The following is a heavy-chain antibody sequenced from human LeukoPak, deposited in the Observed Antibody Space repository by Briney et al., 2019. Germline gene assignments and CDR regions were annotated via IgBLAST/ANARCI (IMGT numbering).Heavy chain of an antibody. J-gene: IGHJ4*02. CDR1: GFTFSSYA. CDR3: AKDGYYYDSSGYYSPLDY. CDR2: ISGSGGST. D-gene: IGHD3-22*01. V-gene: IGHV3-23*01. Sequence: GGSLRLSCAASGFTFSSYAMSWVRKAPGKGLEWVSAISGSGGSTYYADSVKGRFTISRDNSKNTLYLQMNSLRAEGTAVYYCAKDGYYYDSSGYYSPLDYWGQGTLVTVSS.